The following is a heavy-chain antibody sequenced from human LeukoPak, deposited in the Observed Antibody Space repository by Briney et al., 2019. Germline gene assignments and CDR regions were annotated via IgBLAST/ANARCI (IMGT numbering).Heavy chain of an antibody. D-gene: IGHD3-3*01. V-gene: IGHV1-8*01. CDR1: GYTFTNYD. Sequence: ASVKVSCKASGYTFTNYDIKWVRQAAGQGLEWMGWMSPNSGNTGYAQKFQSRVTITRNTSINTAYMELGSLRSDDTAVHYCAARMKHRGQDDFWSGYYLGYWGQGTLVTVSS. CDR2: MSPNSGNT. CDR3: AARMKHRGQDDFWSGYYLGY. J-gene: IGHJ4*02.